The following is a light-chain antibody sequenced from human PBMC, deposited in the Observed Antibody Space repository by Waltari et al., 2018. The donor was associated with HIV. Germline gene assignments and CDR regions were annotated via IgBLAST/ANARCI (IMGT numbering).Light chain of an antibody. V-gene: IGLV2-23*02. CDR2: DVT. CDR3: CSYAASRSVV. J-gene: IGLJ2*01. Sequence: QSALAQPASVSDSPGQSITISCTGTSSDVGHYNLVSWYQQHPAKAPKLIIYDVTKRPSGVANRFSGSKSGNTASLTISGLQAEDEADYYCCSYAASRSVVFGGGTKLTVL. CDR1: SSDVGHYNL.